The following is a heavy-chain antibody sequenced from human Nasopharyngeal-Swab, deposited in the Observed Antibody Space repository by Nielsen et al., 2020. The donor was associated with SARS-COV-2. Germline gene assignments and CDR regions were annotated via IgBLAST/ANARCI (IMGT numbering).Heavy chain of an antibody. CDR1: GFTFDDYA. Sequence: ISCAASGFTFDDYAMHWVRQAPGKGLEWVSGISWNSGSIGYADSVKGRFTISRDNAKNSLYLQMNSLRAEDTALYYCAKDGGYSYGSYHYYYMDVWGKGTTVTVSS. CDR3: AKDGGYSYGSYHYYYMDV. D-gene: IGHD5-18*01. CDR2: ISWNSGSI. J-gene: IGHJ6*03. V-gene: IGHV3-9*01.